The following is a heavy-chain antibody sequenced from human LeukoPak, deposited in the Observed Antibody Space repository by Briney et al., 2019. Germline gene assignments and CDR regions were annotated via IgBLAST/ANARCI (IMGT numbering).Heavy chain of an antibody. V-gene: IGHV4-39*07. CDR2: IYYSGNT. CDR1: GVSISSSNSY. D-gene: IGHD5-18*01. Sequence: PSETLSLTCTVSGVSISSSNSYWGWIRQPPGKGLEWIGSIYYSGNTYYNPSLKSRVTISVDTSKNQFSLKLSSVTAADTAVYYCARGPARWIQLWVTFDYWGQGTLVTVSS. CDR3: ARGPARWIQLWVTFDY. J-gene: IGHJ4*02.